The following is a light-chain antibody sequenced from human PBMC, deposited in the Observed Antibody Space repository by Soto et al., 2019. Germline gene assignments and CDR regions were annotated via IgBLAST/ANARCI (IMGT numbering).Light chain of an antibody. J-gene: IGKJ2*01. CDR2: GAS. CDR1: QSVSSN. Sequence: EIVMTQSPATLSVSPGERATLSCRASQSVSSNLAWYQQKHAQAPRLLIYGASTRATGIPARFSGSGSGTEVTLTISGLQSEDFAIYYCQQYNNWPYTFGQGTKLEIK. CDR3: QQYNNWPYT. V-gene: IGKV3-15*01.